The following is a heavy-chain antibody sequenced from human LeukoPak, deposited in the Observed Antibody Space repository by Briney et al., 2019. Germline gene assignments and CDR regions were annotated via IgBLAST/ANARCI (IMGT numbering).Heavy chain of an antibody. CDR2: ICGSGGIT. CDR1: GFTFSNYA. CDR3: RKVLDDSGTRLGWLEP. D-gene: IGHD1-14*01. J-gene: IGHJ5*02. V-gene: IGHV3-23*01. Sequence: GGSLRLSCAASGFTFSNYAMSWVRQAPSKGLEWVSAICGSGGITYYADSVKGRFTISRDNSKNMLYLQMNSLNAQHTGLYYGRKVLDDSGTRLGWLEPWGQRPVVSVSS.